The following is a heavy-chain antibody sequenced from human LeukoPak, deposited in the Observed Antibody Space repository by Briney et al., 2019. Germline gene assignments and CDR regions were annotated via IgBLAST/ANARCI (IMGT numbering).Heavy chain of an antibody. V-gene: IGHV4-59*06. CDR2: IYYSGST. Sequence: SPGGSLRLSCAASGFTFSSYEMNCVRQTPGKGLEWVGYIYYSGSTYYNPSLKSRVTISVDTSKNQFSLKLSSVTAADTAVYYCARDRPFYDFWSGPPDVWGQGTTVTVSS. J-gene: IGHJ6*02. D-gene: IGHD3-3*01. CDR3: ARDRPFYDFWSGPPDV. CDR1: GFTFSSYE.